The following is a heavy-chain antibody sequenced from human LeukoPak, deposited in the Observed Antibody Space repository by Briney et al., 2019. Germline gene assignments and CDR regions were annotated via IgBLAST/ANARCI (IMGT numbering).Heavy chain of an antibody. D-gene: IGHD3-22*01. CDR3: ARPRYYYDSSGPGWFFDL. Sequence: SETLSLTCAVYGGSFSGYYWSWIRQPPGKGLEWIGEINHSGSTNYNPSLKSRVTIPVDTSKNQFSLKLSSVTAADTAVYYCARPRYYYDSSGPGWFFDLWGRGTLVTVSS. V-gene: IGHV4-34*01. CDR1: GGSFSGYY. J-gene: IGHJ2*01. CDR2: INHSGST.